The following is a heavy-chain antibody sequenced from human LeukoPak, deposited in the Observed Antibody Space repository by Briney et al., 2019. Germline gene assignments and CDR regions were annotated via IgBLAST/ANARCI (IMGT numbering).Heavy chain of an antibody. CDR1: GGSIRSGSYY. CDR2: IHHSGT. J-gene: IGHJ4*02. V-gene: IGHV4-31*03. D-gene: IGHD2-21*01. CDR3: ARTSDNTFDY. Sequence: SETLSLTCTVSGGSIRSGSYYWTWIRQHPGQALEWIGYIHHSGTYCNPSLKSRVTISSDTSDNQFSLKVRSVTAADTAVYYCARTSDNTFDYWGQGTLVTVSS.